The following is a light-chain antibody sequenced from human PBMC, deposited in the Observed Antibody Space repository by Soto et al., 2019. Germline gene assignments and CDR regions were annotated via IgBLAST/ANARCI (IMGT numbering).Light chain of an antibody. CDR2: GNN. V-gene: IGLV1-40*01. CDR3: QSYDSSLAGWV. J-gene: IGLJ3*02. CDR1: SSNFGAGYD. Sequence: QSVLKQPPSVSGAPGQTVPISCTGSSSNFGAGYDVHWYQKFPVTAPKLLIYGNNNRPSGVPDRIFGSKSGASASLAITGLQAEDEADYYCQSYDSSLAGWVFGGGTKLTVL.